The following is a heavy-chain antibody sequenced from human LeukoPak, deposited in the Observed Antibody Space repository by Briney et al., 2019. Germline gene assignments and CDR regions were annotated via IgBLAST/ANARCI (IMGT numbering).Heavy chain of an antibody. CDR1: GGSISSSSYY. CDR2: IYYSGST. J-gene: IGHJ5*02. Sequence: PSETLSLTCTVSGGSISSSSYYWGWIRQPPGKGLEWIGSIYYSGSTYYNPSLKSRVTISVDRSKNQFSLKLSSVTAADTAVYYCARLSLGVVRGVTIVGWFDPWGQGTLVTVSS. V-gene: IGHV4-39*07. D-gene: IGHD3-10*01. CDR3: ARLSLGVVRGVTIVGWFDP.